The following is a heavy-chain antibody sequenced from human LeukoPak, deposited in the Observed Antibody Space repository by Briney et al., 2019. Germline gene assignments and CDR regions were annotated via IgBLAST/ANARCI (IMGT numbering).Heavy chain of an antibody. CDR1: GFTFDDYG. V-gene: IGHV3-20*04. CDR2: INWNGDST. Sequence: PGGSLRLSCAASGFTFDDYGMSWVRQAPGKGLEWVSGINWNGDSTGYADSVKGRFTISRDNAKNSLYLQMDSLRADDTALFYCARATDGSGSPLGYWGQGTLDPVPS. CDR3: ARATDGSGSPLGY. D-gene: IGHD3-10*01. J-gene: IGHJ4*02.